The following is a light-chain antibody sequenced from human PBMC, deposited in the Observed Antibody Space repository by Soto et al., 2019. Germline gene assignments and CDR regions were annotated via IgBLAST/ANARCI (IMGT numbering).Light chain of an antibody. V-gene: IGKV3-15*01. Sequence: VLTQSPGTLSLSPGERATLSCWASQSLSSSYLAWYQQKPGQAPRLLMYGASTRATGIPGRFSGSGSGTEFTLTISSLQSEDFAVYYCQQYNNWPPAFGQGTKVDI. J-gene: IGKJ1*01. CDR1: QSLSSSY. CDR3: QQYNNWPPA. CDR2: GAS.